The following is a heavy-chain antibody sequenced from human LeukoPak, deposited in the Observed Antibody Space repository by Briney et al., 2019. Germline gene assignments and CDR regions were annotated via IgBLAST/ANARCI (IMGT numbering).Heavy chain of an antibody. CDR3: ARYIAAAVHFDP. CDR2: IYYSGST. J-gene: IGHJ5*02. Sequence: SETLSLTCTVSRGSISSYYWSWIRQPPGKGLEWIGYIYYSGSTNYNPSLKSRVTISVDTSKNQFSLKLSSVTAADTAVYYCARYIAAAVHFDPWGQGTLVTVSS. D-gene: IGHD6-13*01. CDR1: RGSISSYY. V-gene: IGHV4-59*01.